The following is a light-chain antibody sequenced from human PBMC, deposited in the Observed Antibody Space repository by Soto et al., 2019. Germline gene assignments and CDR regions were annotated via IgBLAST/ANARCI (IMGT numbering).Light chain of an antibody. Sequence: QSALTQPASVSGSPGQSITISCTGTSSDVGGYNYVSWYQQHPGRAPKLMIYDVTNRPSGVSNRFSGSKSANTASLTISGLQAEDEADYYCSSFRSSSNPSYVFGTGTKLTVL. CDR3: SSFRSSSNPSYV. J-gene: IGLJ1*01. CDR1: SSDVGGYNY. CDR2: DVT. V-gene: IGLV2-14*03.